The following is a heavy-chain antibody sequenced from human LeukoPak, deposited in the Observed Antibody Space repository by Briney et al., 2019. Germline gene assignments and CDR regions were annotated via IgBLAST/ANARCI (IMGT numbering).Heavy chain of an antibody. Sequence: GGSLRLSCAASGFTLSTSWMTWVRQAPGKGLEWVININRDGTQIDSLDSVKGRFTISRDSVNNALYLQMNSLRVEDTAVYYCARVIYGTASYFYYYYMDVWGKGTTVTVSS. D-gene: IGHD3-10*01. CDR1: GFTLSTSW. J-gene: IGHJ6*03. CDR2: INRDGTQI. V-gene: IGHV3-7*01. CDR3: ARVIYGTASYFYYYYMDV.